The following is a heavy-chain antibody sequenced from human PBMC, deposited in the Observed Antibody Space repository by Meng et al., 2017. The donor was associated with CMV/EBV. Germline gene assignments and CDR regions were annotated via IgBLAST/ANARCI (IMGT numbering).Heavy chain of an antibody. V-gene: IGHV4-4*02. CDR3: AIRGPVVPAATHYYGMDV. Sequence: ISSSNGWSWVRQPPGKGLEWIGEIYHSGSTNYNPSLKSRVTISVDKSKNQFSLKLSSVTAADTAVYYCAIRGPVVPAATHYYGMDVWGQGTTVTVSS. D-gene: IGHD2-2*01. J-gene: IGHJ6*02. CDR1: ISSSNG. CDR2: IYHSGST.